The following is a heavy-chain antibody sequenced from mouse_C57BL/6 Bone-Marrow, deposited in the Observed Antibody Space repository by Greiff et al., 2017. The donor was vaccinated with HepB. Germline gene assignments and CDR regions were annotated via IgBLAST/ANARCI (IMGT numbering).Heavy chain of an antibody. D-gene: IGHD2-3*01. J-gene: IGHJ3*01. CDR2: ISSGSSTI. Sequence: VQLKESGGGLVKPGGSLKLSCAASGFTFSDYGMHWVRQAPEKGLEWVAYISSGSSTINYADKVKGRFTISRDNAKNTLFLQMISLRSEDTAVYYCARSYDGYYGFAYWGQGTLVTVSA. V-gene: IGHV5-17*01. CDR3: ARSYDGYYGFAY. CDR1: GFTFSDYG.